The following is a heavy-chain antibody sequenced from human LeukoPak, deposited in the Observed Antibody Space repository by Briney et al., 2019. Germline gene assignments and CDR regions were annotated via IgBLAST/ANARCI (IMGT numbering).Heavy chain of an antibody. V-gene: IGHV4-38-2*02. Sequence: PSETLSLTCTVSGYSISSGYYWGWIRQPPGKGLEWIGSIYHSGSTCYNPSLKSRVTISVDTSKNQFSLKLSSVTAADTAFYYCARYIVSYPHDAFDIWGQGTMVTVSS. CDR1: GYSISSGYY. J-gene: IGHJ3*02. CDR2: IYHSGST. D-gene: IGHD1-26*01. CDR3: ARYIVSYPHDAFDI.